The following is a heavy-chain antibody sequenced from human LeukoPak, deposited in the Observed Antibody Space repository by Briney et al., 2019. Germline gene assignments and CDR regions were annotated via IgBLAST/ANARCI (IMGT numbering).Heavy chain of an antibody. CDR3: VRGYREYPYYFDN. Sequence: SQTLSLTCTVSGGSIGSDTFSYNWIRQPPGKGLEWIGYIFHTGSTYYSPSLKSRVTIAVDRSKNQFSLKLSSVTAADTAVYYCVRGYREYPYYFDNWGQGTLVTVSS. CDR2: IFHTGST. J-gene: IGHJ4*02. V-gene: IGHV4-30-2*01. D-gene: IGHD1-26*01. CDR1: GGSIGSDTFS.